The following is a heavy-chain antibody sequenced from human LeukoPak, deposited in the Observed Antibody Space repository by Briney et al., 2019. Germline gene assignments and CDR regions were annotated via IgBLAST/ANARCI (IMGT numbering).Heavy chain of an antibody. J-gene: IGHJ4*02. CDR2: INPNSGGT. Sequence: ASVKVSCKASGGTFSSYAISWVRQAPGQGLEWMGWINPNSGGTNYAQKFQGRVTMTRDTSISTAYMELSRLRSDDTAVYYCARIGSSPRSYYYDSSGYYSAFDYWGQGTLVTVSS. CDR3: ARIGSSPRSYYYDSSGYYSAFDY. V-gene: IGHV1-2*02. CDR1: GGTFSSYA. D-gene: IGHD3-22*01.